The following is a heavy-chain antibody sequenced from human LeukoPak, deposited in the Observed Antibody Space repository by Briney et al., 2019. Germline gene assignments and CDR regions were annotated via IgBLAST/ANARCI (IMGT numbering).Heavy chain of an antibody. V-gene: IGHV3-66*01. D-gene: IGHD1-26*01. CDR3: GRDVKGAPTAFDI. J-gene: IGHJ3*02. CDR1: GFTVSSNY. Sequence: GGSLRLSCAASGFTVSSNYMSWVRRAPGKGLDGLSFFYSGGSTYYADSVKGRFTISRDNCKNTLYLQMNSLRAEDTAGDYFGRDVKGAPTAFDIWGQGPMVTVPS. CDR2: FYSGGST.